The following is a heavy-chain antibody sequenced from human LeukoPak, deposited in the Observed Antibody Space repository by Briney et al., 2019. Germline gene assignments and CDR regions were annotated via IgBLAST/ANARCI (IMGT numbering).Heavy chain of an antibody. Sequence: GGSLRLSCAASGFTFSSYWMSWVRQAPGKGLEWVANIKQDGSEKYYVDSMKGRFTISRDNAKNSLYLQMNSLRAEDTAVYYCARGDQRITMVRGVITHWGQGTLVTVSS. D-gene: IGHD3-10*01. CDR3: ARGDQRITMVRGVITH. V-gene: IGHV3-7*03. J-gene: IGHJ4*02. CDR1: GFTFSSYW. CDR2: IKQDGSEK.